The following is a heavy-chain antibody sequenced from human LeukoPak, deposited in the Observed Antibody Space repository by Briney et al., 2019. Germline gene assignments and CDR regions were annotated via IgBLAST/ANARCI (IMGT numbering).Heavy chain of an antibody. J-gene: IGHJ3*02. Sequence: TSVKVSCKASGYTFTGYYMHWVRQAPGQGLEWMGWINPNSGGTNYAQKFQGWVTMTRDTSISTAYMELSRLRSDDTAVYYCARERGYYYGSGSYPGVNAFDIWGQGTMVTVSS. V-gene: IGHV1-2*04. CDR2: INPNSGGT. CDR3: ARERGYYYGSGSYPGVNAFDI. CDR1: GYTFTGYY. D-gene: IGHD3-10*01.